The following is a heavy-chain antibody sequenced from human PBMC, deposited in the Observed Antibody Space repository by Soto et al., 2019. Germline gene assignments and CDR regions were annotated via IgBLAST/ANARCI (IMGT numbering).Heavy chain of an antibody. Sequence: SETLSLTCTVSGGSISTPGYSRRWIRQPPGKAPEWIGYVYHNGNAYPEPSLKSRVTISLDGAKNQFSLKMTSVTAADTGLYYCAARPYYYYGLDVWGQGTTVTVSS. V-gene: IGHV4-30-2*01. CDR2: VYHNGNA. CDR1: GGSISTPGYS. J-gene: IGHJ6*02. D-gene: IGHD3-10*01. CDR3: AARPYYYYGLDV.